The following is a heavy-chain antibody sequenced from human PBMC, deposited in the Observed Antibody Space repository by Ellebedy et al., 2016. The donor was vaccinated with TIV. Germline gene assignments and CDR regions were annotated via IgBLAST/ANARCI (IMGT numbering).Heavy chain of an antibody. CDR1: GYTFTSYG. V-gene: IGHV1-18*01. D-gene: IGHD3-16*02. CDR2: INPYNGNT. J-gene: IGHJ5*02. CDR3: ARDGPWGYHWFDP. Sequence: AASVKVSCKASGYTFTSYGISWVRQAPGQGLEWMGWINPYNGNTNYVQKLQDRVTMTTDTSTSPAYMELRSLRSDDAAGYYCARDGPWGYHWFDPWGQGTLVTVSS.